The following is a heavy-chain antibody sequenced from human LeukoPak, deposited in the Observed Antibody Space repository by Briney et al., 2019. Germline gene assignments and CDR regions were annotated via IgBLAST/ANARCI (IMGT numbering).Heavy chain of an antibody. J-gene: IGHJ4*02. Sequence: GGSLRLSCAASGFTFNSYAMNWVRQAPGKGLEWVALISYDGSNKYYVDSVKGRFTISRDNSKNTVYVQMNSLRAEDTAVYYCAKDAVRELSYFDYWGQGTLVTVSS. CDR2: ISYDGSNK. CDR3: AKDAVRELSYFDY. CDR1: GFTFNSYA. D-gene: IGHD1-26*01. V-gene: IGHV3-30-3*01.